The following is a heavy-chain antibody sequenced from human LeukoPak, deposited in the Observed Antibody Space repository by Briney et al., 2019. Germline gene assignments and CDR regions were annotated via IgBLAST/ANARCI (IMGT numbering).Heavy chain of an antibody. CDR3: ARGKDIVVVPAAMDWFDP. J-gene: IGHJ5*02. CDR2: IIPIFGTA. Sequence: ASVKVSCKASGGTFSSYAISWVRQAPGQGLEWMGGIIPIFGTANYAQKFQGRVTITADESTSTAYMELSSLRSEDTAVYYCARGKDIVVVPAAMDWFDPWGQGTLVTVSS. CDR1: GGTFSSYA. D-gene: IGHD2-2*01. V-gene: IGHV1-69*13.